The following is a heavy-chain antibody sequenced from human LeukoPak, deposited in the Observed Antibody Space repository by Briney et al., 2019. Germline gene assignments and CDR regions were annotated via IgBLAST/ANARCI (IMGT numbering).Heavy chain of an antibody. CDR1: GGSISSYY. Sequence: SETLSLTCTVSGGSISSYYWSWIRQPPGKGLEWIGYVYYSGSTNYNPSLKSRVTISVDTSSNQFSLKLSSVTAADTAVYYCARMLRQWLIGGFGYWGQGTLVTVSS. J-gene: IGHJ4*02. CDR3: ARMLRQWLIGGFGY. V-gene: IGHV4-59*01. D-gene: IGHD6-19*01. CDR2: VYYSGST.